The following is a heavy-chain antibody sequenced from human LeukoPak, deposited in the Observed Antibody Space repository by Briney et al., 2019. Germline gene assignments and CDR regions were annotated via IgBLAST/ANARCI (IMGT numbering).Heavy chain of an antibody. Sequence: SVKVSCKASGGTFSSYAISWVRQAPGQGLEWMGRIIPILGIANYAQKFQGRVTITADKSTSTAYMELSSLRSEDTAVYYCAAELSSGYFDYWGQGTLVTVSS. CDR2: IIPILGIA. CDR1: GGTFSSYA. J-gene: IGHJ4*02. D-gene: IGHD3-22*01. V-gene: IGHV1-69*04. CDR3: AAELSSGYFDY.